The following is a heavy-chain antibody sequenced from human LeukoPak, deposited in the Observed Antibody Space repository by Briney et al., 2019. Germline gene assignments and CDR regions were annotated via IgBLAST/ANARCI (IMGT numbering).Heavy chain of an antibody. CDR3: AKDTTAWWYHRAYMNV. J-gene: IGHJ6*03. D-gene: IGHD2-15*01. CDR1: GFTFSDYW. Sequence: PGGSLGLSCAPSGFTFSDYWMSWGREAPGKGLEWVAAISGSGDKTYHADSVKGPFTISKDTSENRLSLQMDRLRAEDTAVYFCAKDTTAWWYHRAYMNVWGKGTTVTVSS. CDR2: ISGSGDKT. V-gene: IGHV3-23*01.